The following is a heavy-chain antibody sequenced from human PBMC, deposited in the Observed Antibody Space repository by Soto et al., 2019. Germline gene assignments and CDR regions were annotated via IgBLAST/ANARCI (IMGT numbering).Heavy chain of an antibody. Sequence: KVSPPAPGSTLPDHNMHWLLQAPGHEHAWMGWINPNSGGTHYAQKFQGWVTMTRDTSISTAYMELSRLRSDDPAEYSCRKLGAGASWYCYCAIGGWGRGTRV. V-gene: IGHV1-2*04. CDR2: INPNSGGT. D-gene: IGHD6-13*01. CDR1: GSTLPDHN. J-gene: IGHJ6*03. CDR3: RKLGAGASWYCYCAIGG.